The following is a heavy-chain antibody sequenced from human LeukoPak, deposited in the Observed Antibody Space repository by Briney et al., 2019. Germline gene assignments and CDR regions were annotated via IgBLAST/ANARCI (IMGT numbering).Heavy chain of an antibody. CDR1: GGSFSGYY. J-gene: IGHJ3*02. D-gene: IGHD3-22*01. Sequence: PSETLSLTCAVYGGSFSGYYWSWIRQPPGKGLEWIGEINHSGSTNYNPSLKSRVTISVDTSKNQFSLKLSSVTAADTAVYYCARRAPYYYDSSSGHNFDIWGQGTMVTVSS. CDR2: INHSGST. V-gene: IGHV4-34*01. CDR3: ARRAPYYYDSSSGHNFDI.